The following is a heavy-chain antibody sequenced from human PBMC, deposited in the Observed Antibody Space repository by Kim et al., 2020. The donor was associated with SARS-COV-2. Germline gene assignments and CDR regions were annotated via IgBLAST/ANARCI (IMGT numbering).Heavy chain of an antibody. CDR2: INHSGST. CDR1: GGSFSGYY. D-gene: IGHD2-2*01. V-gene: IGHV4-34*01. Sequence: SETLSLTCAVYGGSFSGYYWSWIRQPPGKGLEWIGEINHSGSTNYNPSLKSRVTISVDTSKNQFSLKLSSVTAADTAVYYCARALYCSSTSCQTMADAFDSWGQGTMVTVSS. CDR3: ARALYCSSTSCQTMADAFDS. J-gene: IGHJ3*02.